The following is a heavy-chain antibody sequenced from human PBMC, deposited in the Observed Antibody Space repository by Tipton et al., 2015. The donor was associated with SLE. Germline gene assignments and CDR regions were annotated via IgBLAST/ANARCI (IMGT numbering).Heavy chain of an antibody. CDR2: IYYSGST. CDR3: ARKVNGQRWLQWGAFDI. V-gene: IGHV4-59*01. J-gene: IGHJ3*02. D-gene: IGHD5-24*01. CDR1: GGSISSYY. Sequence: TLSLTCTVSGGSISSYYWSWIRQPPGKGLEWIGYIYYSGSTYYNPSLKSRVTISVDTSKNQFSLKLSSVTAADTAVYYCARKVNGQRWLQWGAFDIWGQGTMVTVSS.